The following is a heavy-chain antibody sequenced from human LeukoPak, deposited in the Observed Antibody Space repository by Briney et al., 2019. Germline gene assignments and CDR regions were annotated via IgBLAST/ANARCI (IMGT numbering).Heavy chain of an antibody. Sequence: PGGSLRLSCEASGFTFDAYAMHWVRQAPGKGLEWVSLINKGGSTTYYADSVKGRFTISRDNSKNSLYLQMHSLRSTDTALYYCTTWAFDHSLDVWGQGTTVTVSS. D-gene: IGHD4-11*01. J-gene: IGHJ6*02. CDR1: GFTFDAYA. V-gene: IGHV3-43*02. CDR3: TTWAFDHSLDV. CDR2: INKGGSTT.